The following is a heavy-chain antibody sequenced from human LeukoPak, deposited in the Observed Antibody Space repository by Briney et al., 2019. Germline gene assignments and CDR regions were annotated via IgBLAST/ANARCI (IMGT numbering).Heavy chain of an antibody. CDR1: GFTVSSNY. CDR2: ISSSSSYI. D-gene: IGHD6-13*01. Sequence: GGSLRLSCAASGFTVSSNYMSWVRQAPGKGLEWVSSISSSSSYIYYADSVKGRFTISRDNAKNSLYLQMNSLRAEDTAVYYCARDGIAAAGTVVYYYYMDVWGKGTTVTVSS. J-gene: IGHJ6*03. V-gene: IGHV3-21*01. CDR3: ARDGIAAAGTVVYYYYMDV.